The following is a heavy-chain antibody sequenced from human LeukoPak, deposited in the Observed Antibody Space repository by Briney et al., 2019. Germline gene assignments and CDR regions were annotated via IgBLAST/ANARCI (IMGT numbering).Heavy chain of an antibody. CDR2: INHSGST. Sequence: SETLSLTCTVYGGSFSGYYWSWIRQPPGKGLEWIGEINHSGSTNYNPSLKSRVTISVDTSKNQFSLKLSSVTAADTAVYYCARAGYCSSTSCYFRFDPWGQGTLVTVSS. D-gene: IGHD2-2*01. CDR3: ARAGYCSSTSCYFRFDP. CDR1: GGSFSGYY. V-gene: IGHV4-34*01. J-gene: IGHJ5*02.